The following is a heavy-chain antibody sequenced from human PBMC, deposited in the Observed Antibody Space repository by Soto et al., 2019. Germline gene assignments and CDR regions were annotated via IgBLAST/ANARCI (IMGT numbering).Heavy chain of an antibody. J-gene: IGHJ6*03. CDR3: ATLPYYYYYMDV. V-gene: IGHV3-48*01. CDR1: GFTFSSYS. CDR2: ISSSSSTI. Sequence: WGSVKLSCAASGFTFSSYSMNWVRQAPGKGLEWVSYISSSSSTIYYADSVKGRFTISRDNAKNSLYLQMNSLRAEDTAVYYCATLPYYYYYMDVWGKGTTVTVSS.